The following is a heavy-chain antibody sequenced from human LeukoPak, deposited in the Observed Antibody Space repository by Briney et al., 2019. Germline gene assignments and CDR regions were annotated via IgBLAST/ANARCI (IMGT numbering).Heavy chain of an antibody. CDR2: INPNSGGT. V-gene: IGHV1-2*02. CDR3: ARDRGYSYGLN. CDR1: GYPFNNYY. J-gene: IGHJ4*02. Sequence: ASVKVSCKASGYPFNNYYVHWVRQAPGQGLEWMGWINPNSGGTNYAQKFQGRVTMTRDTSISTAYMELSRLRSDDTAVYYCARDRGYSYGLNWGQGTLVTVSS. D-gene: IGHD5-18*01.